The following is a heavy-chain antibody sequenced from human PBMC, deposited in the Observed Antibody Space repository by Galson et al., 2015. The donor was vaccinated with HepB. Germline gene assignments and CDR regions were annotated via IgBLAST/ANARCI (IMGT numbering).Heavy chain of an antibody. CDR1: GDSVSSNSAA. V-gene: IGHV6-1*01. CDR2: TYYRSKWYN. D-gene: IGHD5-18*01. J-gene: IGHJ3*02. Sequence: CAISGDSVSSNSAAWNWIRQSPSRGLEWLGRTYYRSKWYNDYAVSVKSRITINPDTSKNQFSLQLNSVTPEDTAVYYCARNMVTPFEPNDAFDIWGQGTMVTVSS. CDR3: ARNMVTPFEPNDAFDI.